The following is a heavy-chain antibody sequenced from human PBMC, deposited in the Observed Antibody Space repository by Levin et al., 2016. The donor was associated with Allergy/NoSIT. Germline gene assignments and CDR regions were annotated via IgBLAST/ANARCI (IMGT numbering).Heavy chain of an antibody. D-gene: IGHD2-2*01. V-gene: IGHV1-2*02. CDR1: GYTFIDYY. CDR3: ARTQNGHQGDFDY. CDR2: INPNGGGT. J-gene: IGHJ4*02. Sequence: ASVKVSCKASGYTFIDYYIHWVRQAPGQGLEWMGWINPNGGGTNNAQRFQGRVTMTSDMSISTVYVEMSRLRSDDTAVYYCARTQNGHQGDFDYWGQGTLVTVSS.